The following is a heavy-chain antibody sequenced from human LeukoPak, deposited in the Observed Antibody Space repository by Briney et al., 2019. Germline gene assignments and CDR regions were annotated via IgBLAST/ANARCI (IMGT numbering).Heavy chain of an antibody. V-gene: IGHV3-48*04. CDR2: ISSSSSTI. D-gene: IGHD5-24*01. Sequence: PGGSLRLSCAASGFTFSSYSMNWVRQAPGKGLEWVSYISSSSSTIYYADSVKGRFTISRDNAKKSLYLQMNSLRAEDTAVYYCARVGEKAFHLWPEIDYWGQGTLVTVSS. J-gene: IGHJ4*02. CDR1: GFTFSSYS. CDR3: ARVGEKAFHLWPEIDY.